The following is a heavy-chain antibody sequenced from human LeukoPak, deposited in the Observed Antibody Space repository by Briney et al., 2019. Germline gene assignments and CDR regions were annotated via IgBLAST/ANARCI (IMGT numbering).Heavy chain of an antibody. D-gene: IGHD2-21*01. V-gene: IGHV4-59*01. Sequence: SETLSLTCTVSGGSISSYYWSWVRQPPGKGLGWIGYIYYSGSTNYNPSLKSRVTISVDTSKNQFSLKLSSVTAAGTAGYYCARENSPEGSLYWYFDLWGRGTLVTVSS. CDR3: ARENSPEGSLYWYFDL. CDR1: GGSISSYY. CDR2: IYYSGST. J-gene: IGHJ2*01.